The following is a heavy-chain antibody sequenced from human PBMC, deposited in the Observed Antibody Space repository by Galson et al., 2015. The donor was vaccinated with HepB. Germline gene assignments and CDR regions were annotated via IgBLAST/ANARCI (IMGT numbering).Heavy chain of an antibody. V-gene: IGHV3-30*18. CDR2: ISYDGSNK. CDR3: AKDLDTAIFDY. J-gene: IGHJ4*02. D-gene: IGHD5-18*01. Sequence: SLRLSCAASGSTFSSYGMHWVRQAPGKGLEWVAVISYDGSNKYYADSVKGLFTISRDNSKNTLYLQMNSLRAEDTAVYYCAKDLDTAIFDYWGQGTLVTVSS. CDR1: GSTFSSYG.